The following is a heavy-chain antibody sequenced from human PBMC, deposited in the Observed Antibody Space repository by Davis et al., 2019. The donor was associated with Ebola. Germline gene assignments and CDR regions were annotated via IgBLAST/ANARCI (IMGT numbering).Heavy chain of an antibody. D-gene: IGHD1-26*01. CDR1: GFTFSGSA. Sequence: GESLKISCAASGFTFSGSAMHWVRQASGKGLEWVGRIRSKANSYATAYAASVKGRFTISRDDSKNTAYLQMNSLKTEDTAVYYCARGRRRELSFFDYWGQGTLVTVSS. CDR3: ARGRRRELSFFDY. J-gene: IGHJ4*02. V-gene: IGHV3-73*01. CDR2: IRSKANSYAT.